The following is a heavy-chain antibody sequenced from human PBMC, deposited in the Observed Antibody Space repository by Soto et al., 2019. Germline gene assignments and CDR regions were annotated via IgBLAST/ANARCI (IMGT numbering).Heavy chain of an antibody. CDR3: AKDRTLDALDIVATMYFDY. CDR1: GFTFSDYY. CDR2: ISSSGNTI. J-gene: IGHJ4*02. D-gene: IGHD5-12*01. Sequence: GGSLRLSCAASGFTFSDYYMSWIRQAPGKGLEWVSYISSSGNTIYYADSVKGRFTISRDNSKNTLYLQMNSLRAEDTAVYYCAKDRTLDALDIVATMYFDYWGQGNLVTAPQ. V-gene: IGHV3-11*01.